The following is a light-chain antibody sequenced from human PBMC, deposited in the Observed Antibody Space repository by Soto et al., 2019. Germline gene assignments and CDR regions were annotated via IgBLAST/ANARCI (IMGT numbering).Light chain of an antibody. CDR2: EDT. V-gene: IGLV2-23*01. CDR1: SSDVGSYNL. J-gene: IGLJ2*01. Sequence: QSALTQPAAVSGSPGQSITISCTGTSSDVGSYNLVSWFQQHPGKAPKLMIYEDTKRPSGVSNRFSGSKSGNAASLTISGLQAEDVADYYCSSYAGTSTYVVFGGGTKLTAL. CDR3: SSYAGTSTYVV.